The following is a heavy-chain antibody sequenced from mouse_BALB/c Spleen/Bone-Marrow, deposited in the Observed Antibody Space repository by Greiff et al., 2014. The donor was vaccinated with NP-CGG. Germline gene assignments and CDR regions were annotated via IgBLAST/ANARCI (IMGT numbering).Heavy chain of an antibody. CDR3: ARWITTVVAPYVMDY. CDR1: GYAFSSYW. CDR2: IYPGDGDT. D-gene: IGHD1-1*01. J-gene: IGHJ4*01. V-gene: IGHV1-80*01. Sequence: VQLQQSGAELVRPGSSVKISCKASGYAFSSYWMNWVKQRPGRGLEWIGQIYPGDGDTNYNGKFKGKATLTADKSSSTAYMQLSSLTSEDSAVYFCARWITTVVAPYVMDYWGQGTSVTVSS.